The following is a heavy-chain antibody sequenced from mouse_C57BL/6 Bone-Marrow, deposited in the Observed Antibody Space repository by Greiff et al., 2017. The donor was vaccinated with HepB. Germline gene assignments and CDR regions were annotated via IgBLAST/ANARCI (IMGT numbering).Heavy chain of an antibody. CDR1: GFTFSDYY. CDR2: INYDGSST. CDR3: ARDQRWLLVYWYFDV. J-gene: IGHJ1*03. V-gene: IGHV5-16*01. D-gene: IGHD2-3*01. Sequence: EVMLVESEGGLVQPGSSMKLSCTASGFTFSDYYMAWVRQVPEKGLEWVANINYDGSSTYYLDSLKSRFIISRDNAKNMLYLQMSSLKSEDTATYYCARDQRWLLVYWYFDVWGTGTTVTVSS.